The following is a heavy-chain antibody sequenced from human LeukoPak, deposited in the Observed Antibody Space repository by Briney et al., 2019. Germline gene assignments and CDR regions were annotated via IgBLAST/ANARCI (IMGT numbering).Heavy chain of an antibody. D-gene: IGHD1-26*01. Sequence: GASVKVSCKASGHTFTSYDINWVRQATGQGLEWMGWMNPNSGNTGYAQKFQGRVTTTRNTSISTAYMELSSLRSEDTAVYYCARSGSYYSHAFDIWGQGTMVTVSS. V-gene: IGHV1-8*03. CDR2: MNPNSGNT. CDR3: ARSGSYYSHAFDI. J-gene: IGHJ3*02. CDR1: GHTFTSYD.